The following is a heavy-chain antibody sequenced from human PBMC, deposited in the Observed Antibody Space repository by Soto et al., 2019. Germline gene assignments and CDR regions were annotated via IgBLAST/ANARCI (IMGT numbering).Heavy chain of an antibody. CDR2: ISGSGGST. CDR3: AKDFGTTIDIVVVPAEGYYMDV. V-gene: IGHV3-23*01. CDR1: GFTFSSYA. D-gene: IGHD2-2*01. Sequence: GGSGLSCAASGFTFSSYAMSWVRQAPGKGLEWVSAISGSGGSTYYADSVKGRFTISRDNSKNTLYLQMNSLRAEDTAVYYCAKDFGTTIDIVVVPAEGYYMDVWGKGTTVTVSS. J-gene: IGHJ6*03.